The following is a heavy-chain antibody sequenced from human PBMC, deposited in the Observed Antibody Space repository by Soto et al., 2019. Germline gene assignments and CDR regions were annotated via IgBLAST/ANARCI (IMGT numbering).Heavy chain of an antibody. CDR1: GYTFTDYW. J-gene: IGHJ4*02. V-gene: IGHV5-51*01. Sequence: GESLKISCNASGYTFTDYWIGWVRHMPGKGLEWMGLIYPGDSDTRYSASFQGQVTISVKKSFNTDYLQWSSLKASDTAMYYCASRGNDCSGGSCYSVIVYWGLGTLVTVSS. CDR2: IYPGDSDT. CDR3: ASRGNDCSGGSCYSVIVY. D-gene: IGHD2-15*01.